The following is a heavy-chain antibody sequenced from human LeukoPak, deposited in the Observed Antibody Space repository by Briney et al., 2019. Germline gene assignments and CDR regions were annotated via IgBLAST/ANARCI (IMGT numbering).Heavy chain of an antibody. V-gene: IGHV3-30*02. CDR1: GFTFSSYG. Sequence: GGSLRLSCAASGFTFSSYGMHWVRQAPGKGLEWVAFIRYDGSNKYYADSVKGRFTISRDNSKNTLYLQMGSLRAEDMAVYYCARGPFYDILTGYYVDYWGQGTLVTVSS. CDR2: IRYDGSNK. CDR3: ARGPFYDILTGYYVDY. J-gene: IGHJ4*02. D-gene: IGHD3-9*01.